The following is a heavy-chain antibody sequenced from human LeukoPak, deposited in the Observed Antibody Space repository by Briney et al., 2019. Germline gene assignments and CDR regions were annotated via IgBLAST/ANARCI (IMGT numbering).Heavy chain of an antibody. D-gene: IGHD3-10*01. CDR3: ARAVAYYYVSGNYYPGAFDV. V-gene: IGHV3-53*01. Sequence: PGGSLRLSCTASGXSVSSNFMSWVRQAPGKGLEWVSVLYSGANTYYADSVKGRFTISRDNSKNTLYLQMNSLRADDTAVYYCARAVAYYYVSGNYYPGAFDVWGQGTMVTVSS. CDR1: GXSVSSNF. CDR2: LYSGANT. J-gene: IGHJ3*01.